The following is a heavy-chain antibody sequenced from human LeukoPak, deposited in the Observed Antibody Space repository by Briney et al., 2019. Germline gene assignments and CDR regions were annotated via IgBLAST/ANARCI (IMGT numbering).Heavy chain of an antibody. CDR1: GFTFSTYF. CDR3: ARERQDTIVHSGAFDI. D-gene: IGHD3-10*01. V-gene: IGHV3-30-3*01. J-gene: IGHJ3*02. CDR2: IASDGSHT. Sequence: GGSLRLSCAASGFTFSTYFMHWVRQAPGKGLEWVADIASDGSHTFYVESVKGRFTISRDNSKNTLYLQMNSLRAEDTAVYFCARERQDTIVHSGAFDIWGQGTMVTVSS.